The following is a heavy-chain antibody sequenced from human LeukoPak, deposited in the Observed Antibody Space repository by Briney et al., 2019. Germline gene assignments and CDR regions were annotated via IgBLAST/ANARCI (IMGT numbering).Heavy chain of an antibody. D-gene: IGHD5-18*01. V-gene: IGHV1-18*01. CDR1: GYTFTSYG. J-gene: IGHJ4*02. CDR3: ARSLGYSYGYPDY. Sequence: ASVKASCKASGYTFTSYGISWVRQAPGQGLEWMGWISAYNGNTNYAQKLQGRVTITRNTSISTAYMALSSLRSEDTAVYYCARSLGYSYGYPDYWGQGTLVTVSS. CDR2: ISAYNGNT.